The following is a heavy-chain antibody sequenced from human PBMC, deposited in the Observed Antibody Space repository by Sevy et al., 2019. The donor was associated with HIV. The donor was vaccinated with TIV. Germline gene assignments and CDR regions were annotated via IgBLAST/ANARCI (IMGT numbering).Heavy chain of an antibody. CDR3: ARDQHDYGGNLRTGWFDP. J-gene: IGHJ5*02. CDR1: GFTFSSYA. Sequence: GGSLRLSCAASGFTFSSYAMHWVRQAPGKGLEWVAVISYDGSNKHYADSVKGRFTISRDNSKNTLHLQMNSLRAEDTAVYYCARDQHDYGGNLRTGWFDPWGQGTLVTVSS. V-gene: IGHV3-30-3*01. D-gene: IGHD4-17*01. CDR2: ISYDGSNK.